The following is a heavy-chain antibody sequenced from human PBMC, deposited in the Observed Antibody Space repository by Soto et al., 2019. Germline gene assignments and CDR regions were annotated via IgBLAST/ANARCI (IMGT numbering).Heavy chain of an antibody. CDR1: GGSISSYY. Sequence: SETLSLTCTVSGGSISSYYLSWIRQPPGKGLEWIGYIYYSGSTNYNPSLKSRVTISVDTSKNQFSLKLSSVTAADTAVYYCARHRFDYIWGSYRYGFDYWGQGTLVTVSS. CDR3: ARHRFDYIWGSYRYGFDY. J-gene: IGHJ4*02. D-gene: IGHD3-16*02. V-gene: IGHV4-59*08. CDR2: IYYSGST.